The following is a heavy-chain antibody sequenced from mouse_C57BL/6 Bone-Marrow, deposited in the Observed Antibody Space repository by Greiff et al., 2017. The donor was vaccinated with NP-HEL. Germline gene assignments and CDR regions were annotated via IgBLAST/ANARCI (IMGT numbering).Heavy chain of an antibody. V-gene: IGHV8-12*01. D-gene: IGHD1-1*01. Sequence: QVTLKVCGPGILQSSQTLSLTCSFSGFSLSTSGMGVSWIRQPSGKGLEWLAHIYWDDDKRYNPSLKSRLTISKDTSRNQVFLKITSVDTADTATYYCARSEDYGSSPWFAYWGQGTLVTVSA. J-gene: IGHJ3*01. CDR3: ARSEDYGSSPWFAY. CDR2: IYWDDDK. CDR1: GFSLSTSGMG.